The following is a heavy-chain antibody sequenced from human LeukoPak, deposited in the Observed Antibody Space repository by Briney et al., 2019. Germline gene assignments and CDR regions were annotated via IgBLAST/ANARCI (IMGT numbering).Heavy chain of an antibody. Sequence: GGSLRLSCAASGFTFSSYWMHWVRQAPGEGLVWVSRINSDGSSTSYADSVKGRFTISRDNSKNTLYLQMNSLRAEDTAVYYCARVVAGMLIYYFDYWGQGTLVTVSS. J-gene: IGHJ4*02. D-gene: IGHD3-22*01. V-gene: IGHV3-74*01. CDR2: INSDGSST. CDR1: GFTFSSYW. CDR3: ARVVAGMLIYYFDY.